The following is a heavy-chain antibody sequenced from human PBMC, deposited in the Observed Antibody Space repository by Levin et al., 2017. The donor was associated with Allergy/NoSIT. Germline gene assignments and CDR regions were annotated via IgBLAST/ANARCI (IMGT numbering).Heavy chain of an antibody. CDR1: GGSISSSNW. J-gene: IGHJ4*02. D-gene: IGHD2-15*01. CDR2: IYHSGST. Sequence: SETLSLTCTVSGGSISSSNWWSWVRQPPGKGLEWIGEIYHSGSTNYNPSLKSRVTISVDKSKNQFSLKLSSVTAADTAVYYCARASKGYCSGGSCSFDYWGQGTLVTVSS. V-gene: IGHV4-4*02. CDR3: ARASKGYCSGGSCSFDY.